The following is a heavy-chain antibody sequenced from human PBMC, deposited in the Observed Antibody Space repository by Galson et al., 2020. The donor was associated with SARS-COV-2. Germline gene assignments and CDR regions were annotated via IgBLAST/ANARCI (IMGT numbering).Heavy chain of an antibody. V-gene: IGHV4-38-2*01. D-gene: IGHD3-22*01. CDR1: RYSIRTTNY. CDR2: IYPRASP. Sequence: SETLSPTCAVPRYSIRTTNYSGWVRPPPGKGPEWIGSIYPRASPYYNPPLTSRVTISVDTSKHQCSLRLDSVTAADTALYYCARQGVNMKVLVTVPGWYFDLWGRGTLFSVSS. CDR3: ARQGVNMKVLVTVPGWYFDL. J-gene: IGHJ2*01.